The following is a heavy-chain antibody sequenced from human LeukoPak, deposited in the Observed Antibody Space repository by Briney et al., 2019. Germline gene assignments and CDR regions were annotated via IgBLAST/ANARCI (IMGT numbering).Heavy chain of an antibody. CDR3: ASASRDGYFY. Sequence: TGGSLRLSYAPSGFTFSSDWMHWVRRAPGKGLVWLSRINSDGSSTSYADSVKGRFTISRDNAKNTLYLQMNSLRAEDTAVYYCASASRDGYFYWGQGILVTVSS. D-gene: IGHD5-24*01. J-gene: IGHJ4*02. V-gene: IGHV3-74*01. CDR2: INSDGSST. CDR1: GFTFSSDW.